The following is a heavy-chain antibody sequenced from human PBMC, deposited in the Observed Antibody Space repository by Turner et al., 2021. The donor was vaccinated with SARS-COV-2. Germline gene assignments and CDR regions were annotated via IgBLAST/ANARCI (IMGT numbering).Heavy chain of an antibody. CDR1: GFTFSSYG. CDR2: IWYDGSNK. J-gene: IGHJ3*02. Sequence: QVQLVESGGGVVQPGRSLRLSCAASGFTFSSYGMHWVRQAPGKGLEWVVVIWYDGSNKYYADSVKGRFTISRDNSKNTLYLQMNSLRAEDTAVYYCARGRADTSSWYGWGAFDIWGQGTMVTISS. V-gene: IGHV3-33*01. CDR3: ARGRADTSSWYGWGAFDI. D-gene: IGHD6-13*01.